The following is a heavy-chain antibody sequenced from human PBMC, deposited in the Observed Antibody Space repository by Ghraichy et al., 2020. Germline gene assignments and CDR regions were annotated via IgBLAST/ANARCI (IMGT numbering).Heavy chain of an antibody. CDR2: INHSGRT. V-gene: IGHV4-34*01. D-gene: IGHD1-1*01. Sequence: SETLSLTCAVYGGSFSGYYWSWIRQPPGKGLEWIGEINHSGRTDYNPSLKSRVTFSVDTSKNQFSLKLSSVTAADTAVYYCARVAFTVWSKYFQHWGQGTLVTVSS. J-gene: IGHJ1*01. CDR1: GGSFSGYY. CDR3: ARVAFTVWSKYFQH.